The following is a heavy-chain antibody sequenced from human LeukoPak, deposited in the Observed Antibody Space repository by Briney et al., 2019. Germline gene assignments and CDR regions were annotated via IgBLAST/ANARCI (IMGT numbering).Heavy chain of an antibody. CDR1: GFTFDDYA. D-gene: IGHD1-26*01. CDR3: AKSPVGATTASAFDI. CDR2: ISWNSGSI. J-gene: IGHJ3*02. V-gene: IGHV3-9*03. Sequence: GGSLRLSCAASGFTFDDYAMHWVRQAPGKGLEWVSGISWNSGSIGYADSVKGRFTISRDNAKNSLYLQMNSLRAEDMALYYCAKSPVGATTASAFDIWGQGTMVTVSS.